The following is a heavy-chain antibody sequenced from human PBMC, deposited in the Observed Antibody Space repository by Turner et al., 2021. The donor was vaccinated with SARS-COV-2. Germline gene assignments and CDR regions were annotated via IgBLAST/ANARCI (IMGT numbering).Heavy chain of an antibody. Sequence: QVQPVESGGGVVQPGRSLRLPCPASGFTFSSYAMHWVRQAPGKWLEWVAVISYDGNNKFYADSVKCRFTISRDNSKNTLYLQMNSLRAEFTAVYYCARGGLGVNAFDIWGQGTMVTVSS. D-gene: IGHD2-21*01. CDR3: ARGGLGVNAFDI. CDR2: ISYDGNNK. CDR1: GFTFSSYA. J-gene: IGHJ3*02. V-gene: IGHV3-30-3*01.